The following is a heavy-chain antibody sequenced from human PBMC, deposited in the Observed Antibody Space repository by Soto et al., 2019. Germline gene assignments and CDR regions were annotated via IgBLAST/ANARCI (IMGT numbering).Heavy chain of an antibody. J-gene: IGHJ4*02. D-gene: IGHD2-8*01. V-gene: IGHV3-33*01. CDR3: ARDGVGHCTFFGYFDY. CDR1: GFTFSGLG. Sequence: ESGGGVVQPGRSLRLSCAASGFTFSGLGMHWVRQAPGTGLEWVAVIRYDGSNIYYADAVKGRFTISRDNSKDTLYLQMNSVRADGTAVYYWARDGVGHCTFFGYFDYWGQGTLVTVSS. CDR2: IRYDGSNI.